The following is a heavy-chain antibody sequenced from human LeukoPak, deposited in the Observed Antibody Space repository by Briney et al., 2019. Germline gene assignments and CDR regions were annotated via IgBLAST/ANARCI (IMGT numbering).Heavy chain of an antibody. CDR3: ARHVRGRNCGGGSCYSYWYFDL. J-gene: IGHJ2*01. V-gene: IGHV4-34*01. Sequence: SETLSLTCAVYGGSFSGYYWSWIRQPPGKGLEWIGEINHSGSTNYNPSLKSRVTISVDTSKNQFSLKLSSVTAADTAVYYCARHVRGRNCGGGSCYSYWYFDLWGRGTLVTVSS. CDR2: INHSGST. D-gene: IGHD2-15*01. CDR1: GGSFSGYY.